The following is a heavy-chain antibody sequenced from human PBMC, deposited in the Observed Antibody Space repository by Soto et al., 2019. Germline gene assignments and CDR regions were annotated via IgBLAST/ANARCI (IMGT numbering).Heavy chain of an antibody. V-gene: IGHV4-59*01. Sequence: PSETLSLTCSVSGGSISSGYWTWIRQPPGKGLEWIGYIYYGGSINYNPSLKSRVIISVDTAKNQFSLRLSSVTAADTAVYYCARGSVTMVRGVIIDSYYGMDVWGQGTTVTVSS. CDR1: GGSISSGY. CDR3: ARGSVTMVRGVIIDSYYGMDV. CDR2: IYYGGSI. D-gene: IGHD3-10*01. J-gene: IGHJ6*02.